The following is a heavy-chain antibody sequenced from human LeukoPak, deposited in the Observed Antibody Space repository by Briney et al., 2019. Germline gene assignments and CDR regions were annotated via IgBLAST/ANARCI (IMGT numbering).Heavy chain of an antibody. CDR2: ILPIIGAT. V-gene: IGHV1-69*06. Sequence: ASVKVSCKASGGMFISYVITWVRQAPGQGIEWMGGILPIIGATDYAQKLQGRVTITADNSTTTAYMELSSLRSDDTAVYFCARSRGAFEIWGQGTVVTVSS. CDR3: ARSRGAFEI. D-gene: IGHD5-24*01. CDR1: GGMFISYV. J-gene: IGHJ3*02.